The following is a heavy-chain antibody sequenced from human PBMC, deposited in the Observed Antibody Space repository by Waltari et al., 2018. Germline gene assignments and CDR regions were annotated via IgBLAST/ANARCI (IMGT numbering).Heavy chain of an antibody. CDR1: GYTFTSYG. V-gene: IGHV1-18*01. D-gene: IGHD6-13*01. CDR3: AREGRVRSSWYKGGYNWFDP. Sequence: QVQLVQSGAEVKKPGASVKVSCKASGYTFTSYGISGVRQAPGQGLEWMGWLSAYNGNTNYAKKLQGRVTMTTDTSTSTAYMALRSLRSDDTAVYYCAREGRVRSSWYKGGYNWFDPWGQGTLVTVSS. J-gene: IGHJ5*02. CDR2: LSAYNGNT.